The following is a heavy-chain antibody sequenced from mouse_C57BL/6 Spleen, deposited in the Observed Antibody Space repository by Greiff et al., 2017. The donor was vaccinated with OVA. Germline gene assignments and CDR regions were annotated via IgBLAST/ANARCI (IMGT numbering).Heavy chain of an antibody. D-gene: IGHD2-5*01. CDR1: GYSITSGYY. CDR2: ISYDGSN. V-gene: IGHV3-6*01. Sequence: VQLQESGPGLVKPSQSLSLTCSVPGYSITSGYYWYWIRQFPGNKLEWMGYISYDGSNNYNPSLKNRISITRDTSKNQFFLKLNSVTTEDTATYYCASWAYYSNFPVAYWGQGTLVTVSA. CDR3: ASWAYYSNFPVAY. J-gene: IGHJ3*01.